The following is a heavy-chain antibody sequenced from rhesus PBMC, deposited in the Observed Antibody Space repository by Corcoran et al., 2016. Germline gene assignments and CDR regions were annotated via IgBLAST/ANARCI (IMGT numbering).Heavy chain of an antibody. CDR1: GGSIRGGYD. Sequence: VPLQESGPGLVKPSETLSLTCAFSGGSIRGGYDWRWVRQAPGRGLGWVSGISYTAGSTYYADSVKGRFTISRDNSKNTLSLQMNSLRAEDTAVYYCARKGCTGNGCYLFDYWGQGVLVTVSS. V-gene: IGHV3-103*01. D-gene: IGHD2-21*01. CDR3: ARKGCTGNGCYLFDY. CDR2: ISYTAGST. J-gene: IGHJ4*01.